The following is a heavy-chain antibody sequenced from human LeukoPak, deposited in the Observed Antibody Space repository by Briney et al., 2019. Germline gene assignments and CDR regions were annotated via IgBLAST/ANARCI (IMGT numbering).Heavy chain of an antibody. D-gene: IGHD6-19*01. CDR3: ARDKLGSGYSSDFDY. CDR2: IYTGGTT. J-gene: IGHJ4*02. CDR1: GFSVSSNY. Sequence: GGSRRLSCAASGFSVSSNYMNWVRQAPGKGLEWVSAIYTGGTTYYADSVKGRSTISRDNSKNTLYLQMNSLRAEDTAVYYCARDKLGSGYSSDFDYWGQGTLVTVSS. V-gene: IGHV3-66*02.